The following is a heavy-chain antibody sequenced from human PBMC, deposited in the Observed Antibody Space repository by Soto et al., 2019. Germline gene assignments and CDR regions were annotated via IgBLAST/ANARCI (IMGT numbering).Heavy chain of an antibody. Sequence: QVQLVESGGGVVQPGRSLRLSCAASGFTFSSYGMHWVRQAPGKGLEWVAVIWYDGSNKYYADSVKGRFTISRDNSKNTLYLQMNSLRAEDTAVYYCARDSSPHCSGGSCSPGTWGQGTLVTVSS. J-gene: IGHJ4*02. CDR3: ARDSSPHCSGGSCSPGT. CDR1: GFTFSSYG. CDR2: IWYDGSNK. D-gene: IGHD2-15*01. V-gene: IGHV3-33*01.